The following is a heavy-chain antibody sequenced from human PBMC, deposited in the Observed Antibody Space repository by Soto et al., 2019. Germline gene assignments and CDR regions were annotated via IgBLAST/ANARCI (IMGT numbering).Heavy chain of an antibody. CDR1: GFSLTTSGVG. Sequence: QITLNESGPTVVKPAETLTLTCTFSGFSLTTSGVGVGWIRQSPGKAPEWLALIYWDDDKRYSASLKSRLTIPKDTSKNQVVLTMASVDPADTATYSCAHRILRTVFGLVTTTAIYFDFWGQGTPVVVSS. CDR2: IYWDDDK. D-gene: IGHD3-3*01. J-gene: IGHJ4*02. V-gene: IGHV2-5*02. CDR3: AHRILRTVFGLVTTTAIYFDF.